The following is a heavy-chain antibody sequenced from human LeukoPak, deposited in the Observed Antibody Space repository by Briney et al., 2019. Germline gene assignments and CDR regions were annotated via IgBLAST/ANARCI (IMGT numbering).Heavy chain of an antibody. CDR1: GGSFSGYY. J-gene: IGHJ5*02. V-gene: IGHV4-34*01. CDR3: ARPFSSTVTTYWFDP. D-gene: IGHD4-17*01. CDR2: INHSGST. Sequence: SETLSLTCAVYGGSFSGYYWSWIRQPPGKGLEWIGEINHSGSTNYNPSLKSRVTISVDTSKNQFSLKLSSVTAADTAVYYCARPFSSTVTTYWFDPWGQGTLVTVSS.